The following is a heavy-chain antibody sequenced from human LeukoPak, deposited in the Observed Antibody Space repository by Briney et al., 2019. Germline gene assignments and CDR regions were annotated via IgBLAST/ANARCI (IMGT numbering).Heavy chain of an antibody. CDR2: IRSNGDTA. CDR1: GFTFSSIA. Sequence: GGSLRLSCTATGFTFSSIALTWVRQAPGKGLEWVSTIRSNGDTAYNAYSVNGRFTISRDNSNNTLYLQMYSLRDQETAIYYCAKGQELDDGVFDSWGQGTLVTVSS. D-gene: IGHD1-1*01. V-gene: IGHV3-23*01. J-gene: IGHJ4*02. CDR3: AKGQELDDGVFDS.